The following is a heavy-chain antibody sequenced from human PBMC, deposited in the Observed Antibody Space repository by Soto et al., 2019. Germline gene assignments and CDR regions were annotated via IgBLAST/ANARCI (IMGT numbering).Heavy chain of an antibody. CDR1: GFTFSSYA. V-gene: IGHV3-23*01. CDR3: TKTHGLLMVYVSHFDY. D-gene: IGHD2-8*01. J-gene: IGHJ4*02. Sequence: EVQLLESGGGLVQPGGSLRLSCAASGFTFSSYAMSWVRQAPGKGLEWVSAISGSGGSTYYADSVKGRFTIARDNSKNPLYLQMNSLRAEDTAVYYCTKTHGLLMVYVSHFDYWGQGTLVTVSS. CDR2: ISGSGGST.